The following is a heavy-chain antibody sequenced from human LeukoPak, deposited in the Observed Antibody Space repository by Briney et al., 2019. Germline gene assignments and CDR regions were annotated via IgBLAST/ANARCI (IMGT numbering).Heavy chain of an antibody. V-gene: IGHV1-69*13. CDR2: IIPIFGTA. Sequence: ASVKVSCKASGGTFSSYAISWVRQAPGQGLEWMGGIIPIFGTANYAQKFQGRVTITADESTSTAYMELSSLRSEDTAVYYCARATPEGYNFVIDYYGMDVWGQGTTVTVSS. CDR3: ARATPEGYNFVIDYYGMDV. D-gene: IGHD5-24*01. CDR1: GGTFSSYA. J-gene: IGHJ6*02.